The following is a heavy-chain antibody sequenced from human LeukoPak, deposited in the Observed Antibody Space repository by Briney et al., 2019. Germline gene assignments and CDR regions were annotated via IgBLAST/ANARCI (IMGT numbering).Heavy chain of an antibody. Sequence: ASVKVSFKVSGYTLTELSMHWVRQAPGKGLEWMGGFDPEDGETIYAQKFQGRVTMTEDTSTDTAYMELSSLRSEDTAVYYCATDGGYSYGRRGYYFDYWGQGTLVTVSS. J-gene: IGHJ4*02. V-gene: IGHV1-24*01. D-gene: IGHD5-18*01. CDR3: ATDGGYSYGRRGYYFDY. CDR1: GYTLTELS. CDR2: FDPEDGET.